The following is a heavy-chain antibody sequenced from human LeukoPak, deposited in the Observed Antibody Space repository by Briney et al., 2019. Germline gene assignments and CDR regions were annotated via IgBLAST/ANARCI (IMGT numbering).Heavy chain of an antibody. CDR2: IYYSGST. CDR3: ARHKTVSSGVVAASSFYGMDV. CDR1: GGSISSYY. V-gene: IGHV4-59*08. D-gene: IGHD2-15*01. J-gene: IGHJ6*02. Sequence: SETLSLTCTVSGGSISSYYWSWIRQPPGKGLEWIGYIYYSGSTNYNPSLKSRVTISVDTSKNQFSLKLSSVTAADTAVYYCARHKTVSSGVVAASSFYGMDVWGQGTTVTVSS.